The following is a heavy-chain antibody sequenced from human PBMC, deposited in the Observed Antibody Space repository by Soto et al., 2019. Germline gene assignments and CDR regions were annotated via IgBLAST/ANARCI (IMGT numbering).Heavy chain of an antibody. CDR1: GGSISSYY. V-gene: IGHV4-59*01. J-gene: IGHJ6*02. CDR2: IYYSGST. CDR3: ASGVQIYYYGMDV. Sequence: SETLSLTCTVSGGSISSYYWSWIRQPPGKGLEWIGYIYYSGSTNYNPSLKSRVTISVDTSKNQFSLKLSSVTAADTAVYYCASGVQIYYYGMDVWGQGTTVTAP. D-gene: IGHD3-3*01.